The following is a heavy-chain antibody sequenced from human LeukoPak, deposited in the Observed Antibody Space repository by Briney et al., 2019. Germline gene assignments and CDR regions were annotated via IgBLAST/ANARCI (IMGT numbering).Heavy chain of an antibody. D-gene: IGHD2-15*01. CDR3: AKRMPYYFDY. CDR2: INSGGST. J-gene: IGHJ4*02. Sequence: GGSLRLSCAASGFTFTSYAMSWVRQAPGKGLEWVSSINSGGSTFHADSVKGRFTISRDNSKNTLYLQMNSLRADDTAVYYCAKRMPYYFDYWGQGTVVTVSS. CDR1: GFTFTSYA. V-gene: IGHV3-23*01.